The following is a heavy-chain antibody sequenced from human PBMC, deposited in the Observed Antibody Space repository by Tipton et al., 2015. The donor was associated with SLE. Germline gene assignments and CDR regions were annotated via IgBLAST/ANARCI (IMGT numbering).Heavy chain of an antibody. V-gene: IGHV4-39*01. J-gene: IGHJ3*01. Sequence: TLSLTCTVSGGSIRNDNYYWGWIRQSPGKGLEWIGSMHYSGGTYSGGTYFNPSLKSRLTLSVDTSKNQFSLNLKYVTAADTAVYYCARHFGWSFVVWGQGTMVTFSS. CDR3: ARHFGWSFVV. CDR2: MHYSGGT. CDR1: GGSIRNDNYY. D-gene: IGHD2-15*01.